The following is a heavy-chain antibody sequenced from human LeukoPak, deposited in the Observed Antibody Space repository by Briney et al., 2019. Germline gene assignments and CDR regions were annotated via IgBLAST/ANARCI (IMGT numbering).Heavy chain of an antibody. CDR2: INPDGRDT. V-gene: IGHV3-7*01. D-gene: IGHD2-21*02. Sequence: LXLPXAXSGFTXXXYYMNWVRQAPGXGLEWVAHINPDGRDTYYVDSVKGRFTISRDNAQNSMYLQMNSLRVEDTAVYYCTSWGDTTAEYFQRWGQGTLVTVSS. CDR1: GFTXXXYY. J-gene: IGHJ1*01. CDR3: TSWGDTTAEYFQR.